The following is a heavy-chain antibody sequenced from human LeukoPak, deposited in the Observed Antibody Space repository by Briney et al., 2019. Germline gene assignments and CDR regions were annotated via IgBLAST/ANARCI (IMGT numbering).Heavy chain of an antibody. CDR3: AKDPAYKLEPNYFDY. J-gene: IGHJ4*02. CDR2: INSDGSWT. D-gene: IGHD1-1*01. CDR1: GNYW. Sequence: GGSLRLSCAASGNYWMHWVRQAPGKGLVWVSHINSDGSWTSYADSVKGRFTISRDNSKNTLYLQMNSLRAEDTAVYYCAKDPAYKLEPNYFDYWGQGTLVTVSS. V-gene: IGHV3-74*01.